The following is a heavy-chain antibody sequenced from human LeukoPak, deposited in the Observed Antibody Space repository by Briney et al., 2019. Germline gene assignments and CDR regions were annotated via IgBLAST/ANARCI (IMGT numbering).Heavy chain of an antibody. J-gene: IGHJ5*01. Sequence: GGSLRLSCAVSGFTLSSIWMHWVRQVPGKGLVWVSRIDDVGSGTSYADSVKGRFTISRDDAKNTVYLQMNSLRAEDTAVYYCATVFDFWGQGTLVTVSS. V-gene: IGHV3-74*01. CDR3: ATVFDF. D-gene: IGHD2-21*02. CDR2: IDDVGSGT. CDR1: GFTLSSIW.